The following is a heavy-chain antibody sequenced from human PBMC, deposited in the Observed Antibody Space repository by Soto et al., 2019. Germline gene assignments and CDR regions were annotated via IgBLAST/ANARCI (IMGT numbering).Heavy chain of an antibody. J-gene: IGHJ4*02. Sequence: QVQLVQSGAEVKKPGASVKVSCKASGYTFTSYAMHWVRQAPGQRLEWMGWINAGNGNTKYSQKFQGRVAITRDTSASTAYMELSSLRSEDTAVYYCARDMGFGLSDYWGQGTLVTVSS. D-gene: IGHD3-10*01. CDR2: INAGNGNT. CDR1: GYTFTSYA. CDR3: ARDMGFGLSDY. V-gene: IGHV1-3*01.